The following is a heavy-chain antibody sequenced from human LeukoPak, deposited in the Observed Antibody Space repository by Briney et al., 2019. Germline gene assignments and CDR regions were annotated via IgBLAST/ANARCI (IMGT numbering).Heavy chain of an antibody. CDR3: ARVVEAWQLACIPIQYYYYYMDV. CDR2: TSAYNGNT. Sequence: ASAKVSCKASGYTFTSYGISWVRQAPGQGLEWMGWTSAYNGNTNYAQKLQGRVTMTTDTSTSTAYMELRSLRSDDTAVYYCARVVEAWQLACIPIQYYYYYMDVWGKGTTVTVSS. V-gene: IGHV1-18*01. CDR1: GYTFTSYG. J-gene: IGHJ6*03. D-gene: IGHD6-6*01.